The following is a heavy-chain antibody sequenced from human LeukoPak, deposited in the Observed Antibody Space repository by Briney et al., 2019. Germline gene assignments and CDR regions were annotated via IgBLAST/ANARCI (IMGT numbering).Heavy chain of an antibody. D-gene: IGHD2-21*01. V-gene: IGHV3-21*01. CDR1: GFTFSSYS. CDR3: ARADVFFHAFDI. Sequence: GGSLRLSCAASGFTFSSYSMNWVRQAPGKGLEWVSSISSSSSYIYYADSVKGRFTISRDNAKNSLYLQMNSLRAEDTAVYYCARADVFFHAFDIWGQGTTVTVSS. CDR2: ISSSSSYI. J-gene: IGHJ3*02.